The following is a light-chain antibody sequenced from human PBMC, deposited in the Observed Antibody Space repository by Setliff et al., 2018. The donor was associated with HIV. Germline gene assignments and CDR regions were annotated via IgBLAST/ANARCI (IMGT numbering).Light chain of an antibody. CDR1: SNDVGRYDL. Sequence: QSVLPQPASVSGSPGQSTTIACTGTSNDVGRYDLVSWYQQHPARAPKLIIYQATRRPSGVSNRFSGSKSGNVASLTISGLQAEDGADYYCCSNTGSNTVVFGTGTNVTVL. J-gene: IGLJ1*01. V-gene: IGLV2-23*01. CDR3: CSNTGSNTVV. CDR2: QAT.